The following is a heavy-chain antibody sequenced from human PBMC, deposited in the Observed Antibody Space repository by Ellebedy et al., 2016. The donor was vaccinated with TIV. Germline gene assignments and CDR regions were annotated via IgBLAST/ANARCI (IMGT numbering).Heavy chain of an antibody. CDR3: ARDRGGLRDAFDI. J-gene: IGHJ3*02. D-gene: IGHD4-17*01. CDR1: GGSISSYY. Sequence: MPSETLSLTCTVSGGSISSYYWSWIRQPQGQGLEWIGYIYYSGSTYYNPSLKSRVTISVDTSKNQFSLKLSSVTAADTAVYYCARDRGGLRDAFDIWGQGTMVTVSS. V-gene: IGHV4-59*12. CDR2: IYYSGST.